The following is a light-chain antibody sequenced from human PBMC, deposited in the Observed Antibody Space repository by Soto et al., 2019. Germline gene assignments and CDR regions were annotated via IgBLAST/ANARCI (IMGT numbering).Light chain of an antibody. CDR2: GAS. CDR1: QSVSSNY. J-gene: IGKJ1*01. CDR3: QHYGTSQT. V-gene: IGKV3-20*01. Sequence: EIVLTQSPGTLSLSPGERATLSCRASQSVSSNYIAWYQQKPGQAPRLLIYGASGRATGIPDRFSGSGSGTDFSLTISRLEPEDFAVYYCQHYGTSQTFGQGTKVEI.